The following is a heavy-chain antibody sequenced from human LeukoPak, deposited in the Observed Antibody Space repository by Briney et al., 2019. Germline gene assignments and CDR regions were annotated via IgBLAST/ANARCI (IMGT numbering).Heavy chain of an antibody. CDR1: GFTVSSNY. J-gene: IGHJ4*02. D-gene: IGHD1-26*01. V-gene: IGHV3-66*01. Sequence: GGSLRLSCAASGFTVSSNYMSWVRQAPGKGLEWVSVIYSGGSTDYADSVKGRFTISRDNSKNTLYLQMNSLRAEDTAVYYCASGGIYYGAAFDFWGQGTLVTVSS. CDR2: IYSGGST. CDR3: ASGGIYYGAAFDF.